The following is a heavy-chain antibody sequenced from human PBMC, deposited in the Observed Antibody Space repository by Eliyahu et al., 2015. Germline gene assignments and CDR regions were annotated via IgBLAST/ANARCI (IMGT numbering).Heavy chain of an antibody. D-gene: IGHD4-17*01. J-gene: IGHJ4*02. Sequence: RLSCEVSGFRLSDYWMSWVRQAPGKGLEWVANTNHGGSDKYYVDSVKGRFTISKDNAKNSLYLQMNSLRAEDTAVYYCARDPDYGNDGAFFYYWGQGTLVTVSS. CDR2: TNHGGSDK. CDR1: GFRLSDYW. CDR3: ARDPDYGNDGAFFYY. V-gene: IGHV3-7*01.